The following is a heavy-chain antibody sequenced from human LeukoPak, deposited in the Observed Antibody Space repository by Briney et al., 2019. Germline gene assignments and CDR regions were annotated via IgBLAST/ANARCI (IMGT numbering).Heavy chain of an antibody. Sequence: GGSLRLSCAASGFTFSSYSMNWVRQAPGKGLEWVSYISSSSSTIYYADSVKGRFTISRDNAKNSLYLQMNSLRAEDTAVYYCARERDVDTAMVSDYWGQGTLVTVSS. V-gene: IGHV3-48*04. CDR1: GFTFSSYS. J-gene: IGHJ4*02. D-gene: IGHD5-18*01. CDR3: ARERDVDTAMVSDY. CDR2: ISSSSSTI.